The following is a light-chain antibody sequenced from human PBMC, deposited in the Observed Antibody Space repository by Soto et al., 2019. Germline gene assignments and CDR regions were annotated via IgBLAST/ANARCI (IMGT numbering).Light chain of an antibody. CDR2: DVN. CDR1: SSDVGGYNY. J-gene: IGLJ1*01. V-gene: IGLV2-8*01. Sequence: QSALTQPPSASASPGQSVAISCTGTSSDVGGYNYVSWYQQHPGKAPKLMIYDVNKRPSGVPDRFSGSKSGNTASLSVSGLQAEDEADYYCSSYAGSSNVFGTGTKVTVL. CDR3: SSYAGSSNV.